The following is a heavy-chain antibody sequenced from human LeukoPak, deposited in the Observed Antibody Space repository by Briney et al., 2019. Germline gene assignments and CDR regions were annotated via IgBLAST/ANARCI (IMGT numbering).Heavy chain of an antibody. D-gene: IGHD5-18*01. J-gene: IGHJ4*02. CDR3: ASRIDYSYGIDY. CDR2: IYYSGST. Sequence: SETLSLTCTVSGGSISSSSYYWGWIRQPPGKGLEWIGSIYYSGSTYYNPSLKSRVTISVDRSKNQFSLKLSSVTAADTAVYYCASRIDYSYGIDYWGQGTLVTVSS. CDR1: GGSISSSSYY. V-gene: IGHV4-39*07.